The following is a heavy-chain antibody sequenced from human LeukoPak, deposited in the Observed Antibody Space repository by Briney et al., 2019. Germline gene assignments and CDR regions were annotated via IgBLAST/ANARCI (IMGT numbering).Heavy chain of an antibody. CDR1: GGSIRGYY. CDR2: IYSSGST. D-gene: IGHD6-13*01. Sequence: PSETLSLTCNVSGGSIRGYYWSWIRQPPGKGLEWIGYIYSSGSTNYNPSLKSRVTMSVDTSKNQFSLKVSSVTAADTAVYYCARGSYSSSWYGSSYYYYYMDVWGKGTTVTISS. J-gene: IGHJ6*03. V-gene: IGHV4-59*01. CDR3: ARGSYSSSWYGSSYYYYYMDV.